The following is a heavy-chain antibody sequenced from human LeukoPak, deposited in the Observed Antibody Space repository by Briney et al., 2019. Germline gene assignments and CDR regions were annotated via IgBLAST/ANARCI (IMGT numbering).Heavy chain of an antibody. CDR2: ISSSGSTI. V-gene: IGHV3-48*03. J-gene: IGHJ6*02. D-gene: IGHD5-12*01. CDR3: ARDRARSGYGKNYYYYGMDD. Sequence: GGSLRLSCAASGFAFSSYEMNWVRQAPGKGLEWVSYISSSGSTIYYADSVKGRFTISRDNAKNSLYLQMNSLRAEDTAVYYCARDRARSGYGKNYYYYGMDDWGQGTTVTVSS. CDR1: GFAFSSYE.